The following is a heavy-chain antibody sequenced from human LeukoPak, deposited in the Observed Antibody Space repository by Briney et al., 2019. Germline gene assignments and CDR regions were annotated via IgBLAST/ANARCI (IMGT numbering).Heavy chain of an antibody. Sequence: SETLSLTCTVSGXSISGYYWSWIRQPPGKGLEWIGYIYYSGSTKYNPSLKSRVTISVDASKNQFSLRLSSLTAADTAVYYCARGALDTKTRFDYWGQGTLVTVSS. CDR3: ARGALDTKTRFDY. V-gene: IGHV4-59*01. CDR2: IYYSGST. J-gene: IGHJ4*02. CDR1: GXSISGYY. D-gene: IGHD5-18*01.